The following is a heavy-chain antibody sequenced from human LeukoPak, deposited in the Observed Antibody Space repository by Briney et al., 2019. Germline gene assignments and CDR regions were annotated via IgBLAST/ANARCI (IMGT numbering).Heavy chain of an antibody. V-gene: IGHV3-15*01. J-gene: IGHJ4*01. D-gene: IGHD6-19*01. CDR2: IRPKFEGGTA. CDR3: THYSSGWY. CDR1: GTTFSNAW. Sequence: PGGSLRLSCTVSGTTFSNAWMNWVRQAPGKGLEWVGRIRPKFEGGTADYAVAVKGRFIISRDDSKNTLYLQMNSLKIEDTAMDHCTHYSSGWYSGHGTLVTVSS.